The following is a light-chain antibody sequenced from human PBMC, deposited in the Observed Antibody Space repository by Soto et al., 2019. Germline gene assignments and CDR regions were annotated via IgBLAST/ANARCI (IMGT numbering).Light chain of an antibody. Sequence: HSPATLSLSPGEIATLSCRASQSVSSYLAWYQQKPGQAPRLLIYDASNRATGIPARFSGSGSGTDFTLTISSLEPEDFAVYYCQQRRNWFGQGTKLDIK. CDR2: DAS. V-gene: IGKV3-11*01. CDR3: QQRRNW. CDR1: QSVSSY. J-gene: IGKJ1*01.